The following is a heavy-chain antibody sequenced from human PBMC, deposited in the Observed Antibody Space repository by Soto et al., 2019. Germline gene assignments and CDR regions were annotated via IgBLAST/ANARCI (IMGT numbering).Heavy chain of an antibody. CDR2: IIPIFGTA. CDR1: GGTFSSYA. J-gene: IGHJ4*02. V-gene: IGHV1-69*13. CDR3: ARVDTAMALSFYFDY. D-gene: IGHD5-18*01. Sequence: ASVKVSCKASGGTFSSYAISWVRQAPGQGLEWMGGIIPIFGTANYAQKFQGRVTITADESTSTAYMELSSLRSEDTAVYYCARVDTAMALSFYFDYWGQGTLVTVSS.